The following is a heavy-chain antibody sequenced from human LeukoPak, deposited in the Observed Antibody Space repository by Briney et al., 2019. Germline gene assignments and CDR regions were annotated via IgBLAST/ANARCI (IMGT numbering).Heavy chain of an antibody. CDR2: INLNSGCT. J-gene: IGHJ4*02. Sequence: GASVKVSCKASGYTFTDYYMHGVRQARGQGLEWMGGINLNSGCTNFAQRFQGRVTMPRDTSISQPYLDLSRLVSDDPAVYYCARDAGYCTGGSCWYFDHWGQGTLVTVSS. CDR3: ARDAGYCTGGSCWYFDH. V-gene: IGHV1-2*02. CDR1: GYTFTDYY. D-gene: IGHD2-15*01.